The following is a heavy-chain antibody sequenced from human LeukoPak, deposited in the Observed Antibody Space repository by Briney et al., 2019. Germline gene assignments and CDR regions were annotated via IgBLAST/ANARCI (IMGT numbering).Heavy chain of an antibody. CDR2: INSDGSST. Sequence: GGSLRLSCAASGFTFSSYWMHWVRQAPGKGLVWVSRINSDGSSTSYADSVKGRFTISRDNAKNTLYLQMNRLRAEDTAVYYCAREGRSKSSGWYLFDYWGQGTLVTVSS. J-gene: IGHJ4*02. D-gene: IGHD6-19*01. V-gene: IGHV3-74*01. CDR1: GFTFSSYW. CDR3: AREGRSKSSGWYLFDY.